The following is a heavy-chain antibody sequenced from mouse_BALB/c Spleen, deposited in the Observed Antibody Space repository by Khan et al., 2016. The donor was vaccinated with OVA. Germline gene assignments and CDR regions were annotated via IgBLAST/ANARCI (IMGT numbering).Heavy chain of an antibody. CDR3: ARIKRIVCNYFDY. CDR1: GYTFTSYW. CDR2: TNPTNGRT. J-gene: IGHJ2*02. V-gene: IGHV1S81*02. D-gene: IGHD2-10*02. Sequence: QVQLQQSGAELVKAGASVKMSCKASGYTFTSYWMHWVKQRLGQGLEWFAETNPTNGRTYYNEKFKSKATLTVDTSSSTAYMLLSGPTSEDSAVCSCARIKRIVCNYFDYWGQGTSLTVSS.